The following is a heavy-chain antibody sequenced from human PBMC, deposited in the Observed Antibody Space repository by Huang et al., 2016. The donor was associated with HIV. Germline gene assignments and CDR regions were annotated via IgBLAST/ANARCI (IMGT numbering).Heavy chain of an antibody. V-gene: IGHV3-30*18. J-gene: IGHJ3*02. D-gene: IGHD3-22*01. Sequence: QVQLVESGGGVVRPGRSLRLSCAASSFTFSKFAMHWVRQAPGKGLEWMEVISYDGSSKHYADSVTGRLTISRDNSNNTLYLQMNSLTVEDTAVYYCTKGHYYDTNGYVAFDIWGQGTMVTVSS. CDR3: TKGHYYDTNGYVAFDI. CDR2: ISYDGSSK. CDR1: SFTFSKFA.